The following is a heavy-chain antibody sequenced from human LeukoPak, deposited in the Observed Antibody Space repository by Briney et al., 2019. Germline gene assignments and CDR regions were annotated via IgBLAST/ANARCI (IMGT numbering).Heavy chain of an antibody. V-gene: IGHV3-9*01. Sequence: GRSLRLSCAASGLTFDDYAMHWVRQAPGKGLEWVSGISWNSGSIGYADSVKGRLTISRDNAKNSLYLQMNSLRAEDTALYYCAKSVGITIFGVVIPYFGYWGQGTLVTVSS. D-gene: IGHD3-3*01. CDR3: AKSVGITIFGVVIPYFGY. CDR1: GLTFDDYA. CDR2: ISWNSGSI. J-gene: IGHJ4*02.